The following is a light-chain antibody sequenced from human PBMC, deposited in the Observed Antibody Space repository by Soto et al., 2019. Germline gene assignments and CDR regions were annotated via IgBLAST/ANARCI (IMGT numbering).Light chain of an antibody. CDR1: SSDIGGYNL. CDR3: YSFAGSATFV. V-gene: IGLV2-23*02. J-gene: IGLJ2*01. CDR2: EAT. Sequence: QSALTQPASVSGSPGQSITISCTGTSSDIGGYNLVPWYQHHPGKAPKLLIYEATKRPSGVSDRFSGSRSGNTASLTISPLQSEDEADYSCYSFAGSATFVFGGGTQLTL.